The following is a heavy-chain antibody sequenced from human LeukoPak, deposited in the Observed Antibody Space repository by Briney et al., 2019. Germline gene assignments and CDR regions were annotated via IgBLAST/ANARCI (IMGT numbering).Heavy chain of an antibody. Sequence: SETLSLTCTVSGGSISSYYWSWVRQPPGEGPGRGGYVYYSGSTSYNPSHKSRVTISVDTPKHQSSRKLSSVTAADTAVYYCARCASYGAGSYYKGSYYYYGMDVWGKGTTVTVSS. CDR2: VYYSGST. CDR3: ARCASYGAGSYYKGSYYYYGMDV. D-gene: IGHD3-10*01. J-gene: IGHJ6*04. V-gene: IGHV4-59*01. CDR1: GGSISSYY.